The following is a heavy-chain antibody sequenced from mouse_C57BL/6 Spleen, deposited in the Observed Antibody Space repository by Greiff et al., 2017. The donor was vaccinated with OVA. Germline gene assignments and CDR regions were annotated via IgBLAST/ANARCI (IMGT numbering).Heavy chain of an antibody. CDR3: TREKYYSNYVWFAY. D-gene: IGHD2-5*01. V-gene: IGHV5-9-1*02. J-gene: IGHJ3*01. CDR1: GFTFSSYA. Sequence: VQLKESGEGLVKPGGSLKLSCAASGFTFSSYAMSWVRQTPEKRLEWVAYISSGGDYIYYADTVKGRFTISRDNARNTLYLQMSSLKSEDTAMYYCTREKYYSNYVWFAYWGQGTLVTVSA. CDR2: ISSGGDYI.